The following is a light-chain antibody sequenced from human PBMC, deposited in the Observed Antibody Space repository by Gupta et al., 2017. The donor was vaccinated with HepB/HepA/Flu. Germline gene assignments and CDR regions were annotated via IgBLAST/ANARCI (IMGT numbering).Light chain of an antibody. CDR1: HPLSEY. Sequence: DIQVFQSPSSLSASVGDRVIITCRATHPLSEYLNWYQQKPGKAPSLLIYAASKLRSGVPSRFSGSGSGTDYTLTISSLQPEDFSTYYCQHSYTAPRTFGQGTKVEIK. V-gene: IGKV1-39*01. J-gene: IGKJ2*01. CDR2: AAS. CDR3: QHSYTAPRT.